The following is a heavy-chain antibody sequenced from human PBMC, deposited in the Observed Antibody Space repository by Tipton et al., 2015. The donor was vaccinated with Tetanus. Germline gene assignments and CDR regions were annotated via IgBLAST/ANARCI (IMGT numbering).Heavy chain of an antibody. J-gene: IGHJ4*02. CDR3: ARANFDFSKKGPFDS. V-gene: IGHV4-59*01. CDR2: IYYSGSA. Sequence: TLSLTCTVSGGSISGSYWNWIRQPPGKGLEWVAHIYYSGSATYNPSVASRATVSIDMSKNQFSLRLTSATAADTAVYFCARANFDFSKKGPFDSWGQGILVIVSA. CDR1: GGSISGSY. D-gene: IGHD3-3*01.